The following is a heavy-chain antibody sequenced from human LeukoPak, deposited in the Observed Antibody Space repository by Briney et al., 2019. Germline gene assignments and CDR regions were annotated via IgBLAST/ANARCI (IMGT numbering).Heavy chain of an antibody. Sequence: ASVKVSCKASGYIFIGYYIHWVRQAPGQGHEWLGWVNPNSGGTNYAQKFQGRVTMTRDTSINTAYMELSSLRSDDTAVYYCARDPSRYYGSGTYYYIDFDYWAREPWSPSPQ. J-gene: IGHJ4*02. CDR1: GYIFIGYY. CDR3: ARDPSRYYGSGTYYYIDFDY. D-gene: IGHD3-10*01. CDR2: VNPNSGGT. V-gene: IGHV1-2*02.